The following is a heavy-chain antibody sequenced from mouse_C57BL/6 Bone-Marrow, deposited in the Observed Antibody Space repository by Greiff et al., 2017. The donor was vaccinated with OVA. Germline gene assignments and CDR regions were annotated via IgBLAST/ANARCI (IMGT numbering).Heavy chain of an antibody. CDR1: GYTFTDYY. J-gene: IGHJ4*01. Sequence: DVQLQESGPVLVKPGASVKMSCKASGYTFTDYYMNWVKQSHGKSLEWIGVINPYNGGTSYNQKFKGKATLTVDKSSSTAYMELNSLTSEDSAVYYCARGKDVDDGYYDAMDYWGQGTSVTVSS. V-gene: IGHV1-19*01. D-gene: IGHD2-3*01. CDR2: INPYNGGT. CDR3: ARGKDVDDGYYDAMDY.